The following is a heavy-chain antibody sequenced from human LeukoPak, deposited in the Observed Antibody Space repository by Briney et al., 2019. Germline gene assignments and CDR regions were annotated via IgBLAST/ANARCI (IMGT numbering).Heavy chain of an antibody. CDR1: GFTFSSYS. CDR2: ISSSSSTI. D-gene: IGHD6-19*01. V-gene: IGHV3-48*04. J-gene: IGHJ4*02. CDR3: ARQKSGVAVAGPGDH. Sequence: GGSLRLSCAASGFTFSSYSMNWVRQAPGKGLEWVSYISSSSSTIYYADSVKGRFTISRDNAKNSLYLRMNSLRVEDTAVYYCARQKSGVAVAGPGDHWGQGTLVTVSS.